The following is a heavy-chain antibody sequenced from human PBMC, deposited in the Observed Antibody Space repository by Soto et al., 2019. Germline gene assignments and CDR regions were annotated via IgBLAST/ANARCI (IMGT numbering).Heavy chain of an antibody. CDR1: GIPVSSNY. V-gene: IGHV3-53*04. D-gene: IGHD3-10*01. J-gene: IGHJ6*02. CDR2: LHSGGDT. Sequence: EVQLVESGGGLVQPGGSLRLSCAASGIPVSSNYMTWVRQAPWKGLEWVSVLHSGGDTYYANSVKGRFTISRHDSTNTLFLQMNSLTADDTAVYYCARDGPYYYASRMDVWGQGTTVTVSS. CDR3: ARDGPYYYASRMDV.